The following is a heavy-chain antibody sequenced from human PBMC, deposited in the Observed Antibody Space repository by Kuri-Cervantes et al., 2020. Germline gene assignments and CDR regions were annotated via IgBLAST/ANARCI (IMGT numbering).Heavy chain of an antibody. Sequence: GESLKISCAASGFTFSGSIMHWVRQASGKGLEWVGRIRGEADNYATAYTPSVRGRFAISRDDSQNTAFLQMNSLKVEDTALYYCTTLENCWGQGTLVTVSS. CDR2: IRGEADNYAT. J-gene: IGHJ4*02. CDR3: TTLENC. V-gene: IGHV3-73*01. CDR1: GFTFSGSI.